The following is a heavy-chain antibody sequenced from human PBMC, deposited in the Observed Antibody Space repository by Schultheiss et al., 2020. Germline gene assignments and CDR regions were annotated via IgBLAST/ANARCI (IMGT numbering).Heavy chain of an antibody. V-gene: IGHV4-61*02. J-gene: IGHJ1*01. D-gene: IGHD6-6*01. CDR3: ARDGGSEYSSSSSYFQH. CDR1: GGSISSGSYY. CDR2: IYTSGST. Sequence: SETLSITCTVSGGSISSGSYYWSWIRQPAGKGLEWIGRIYTSGSTNYNPSLKSRVTISVDTSKNQFSLKLSSVTAADTAVYYCARDGGSEYSSSSSYFQHWGQGTLVTVSS.